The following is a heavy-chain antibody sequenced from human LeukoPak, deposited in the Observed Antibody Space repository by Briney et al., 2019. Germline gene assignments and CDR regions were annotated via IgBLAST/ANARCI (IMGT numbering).Heavy chain of an antibody. CDR3: ARESYYYGSGTLRYGMDV. J-gene: IGHJ6*02. Sequence: SETLSLTCTVSGGSISSYYWSWIRQPPGKGLEWIGYIYYSGSTNYNPSLKSRVTISVDMSKNQFSLKLSSVTAADTAVYYCARESYYYGSGTLRYGMDVWGQGTTVTVSS. D-gene: IGHD3-10*01. CDR1: GGSISSYY. V-gene: IGHV4-59*01. CDR2: IYYSGST.